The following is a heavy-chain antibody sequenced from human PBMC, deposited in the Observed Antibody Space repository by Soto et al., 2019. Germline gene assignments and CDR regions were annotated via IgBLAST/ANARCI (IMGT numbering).Heavy chain of an antibody. J-gene: IGHJ6*02. Sequence: GASVKVSCKASGYTFTGYYMHWVRQAPGQGLEWMGWINPNSGGTNYAQKFQGWVTMTRDTSISTAYMELSRLRSDDTAVYYCARNGFVVVPAAPSNYYYYGMDVWGQGTTVTVSS. D-gene: IGHD2-2*01. CDR1: GYTFTGYY. CDR2: INPNSGGT. CDR3: ARNGFVVVPAAPSNYYYYGMDV. V-gene: IGHV1-2*04.